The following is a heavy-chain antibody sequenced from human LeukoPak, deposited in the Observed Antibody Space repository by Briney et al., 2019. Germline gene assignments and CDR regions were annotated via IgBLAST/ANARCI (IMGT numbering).Heavy chain of an antibody. CDR1: GGSISSYY. D-gene: IGHD2-15*01. CDR3: ARHAVARGGYYYYMDV. CDR2: IYYSGST. Sequence: SETLSLTCTVSGGSISSYYWSWIRQPPGKGLEWIGYIYYSGSTNYNPSLKSRVTISVDTSKNQFSLKLSSVTAADTAVYYCARHAVARGGYYYYMDVWGKGTTVTVSS. J-gene: IGHJ6*03. V-gene: IGHV4-59*01.